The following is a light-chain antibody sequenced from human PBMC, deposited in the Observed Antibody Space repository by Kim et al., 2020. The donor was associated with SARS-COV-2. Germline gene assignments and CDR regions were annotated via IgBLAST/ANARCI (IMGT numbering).Light chain of an antibody. Sequence: GQSITISCTGTCSDVGTYDYVSWYQQHPGKAPTLMIYDVINRPSGVSNRFSGSKSGNTASLTISGLQAEDEADYYCSSYTSSSTVVFGGGTQLTVL. CDR1: CSDVGTYDY. CDR3: SSYTSSSTVV. J-gene: IGLJ2*01. CDR2: DVI. V-gene: IGLV2-14*03.